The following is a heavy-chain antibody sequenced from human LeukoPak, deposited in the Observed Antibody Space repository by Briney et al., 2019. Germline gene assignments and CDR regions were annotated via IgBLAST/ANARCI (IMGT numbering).Heavy chain of an antibody. J-gene: IGHJ4*02. CDR3: ARDSTYYYDSGSSGPHYFDN. V-gene: IGHV3-30*01. CDR2: ISSGGTYE. Sequence: SGKSLRLSCAASGFTFSNYAMHWVRQVPGKGLEWVSLISSGGTYEYYADSVKGRFTISRDNSKNALYLQLNSLRAEDTAVYYCARDSTYYYDSGSSGPHYFDNWGQGTLVTVSS. CDR1: GFTFSNYA. D-gene: IGHD3-10*01.